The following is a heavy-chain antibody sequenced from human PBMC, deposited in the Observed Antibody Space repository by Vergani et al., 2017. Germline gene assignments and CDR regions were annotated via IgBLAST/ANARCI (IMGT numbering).Heavy chain of an antibody. Sequence: QVQLVESGGGVVQPGSSLRLSCAASGFTFSSYGMHWVRQAPGKGLEWVAVISYDGSNKYYADSVKGRFTISRDNSKNTLYLQMNSLRAEDTAVYYCAKESTWGYYYYYMDVWGKGP. J-gene: IGHJ6*03. CDR2: ISYDGSNK. CDR3: AKESTWGYYYYYMDV. D-gene: IGHD7-27*01. CDR1: GFTFSSYG. V-gene: IGHV3-30*18.